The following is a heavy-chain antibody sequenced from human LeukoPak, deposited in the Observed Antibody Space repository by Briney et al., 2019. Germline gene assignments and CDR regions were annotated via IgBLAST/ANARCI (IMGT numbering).Heavy chain of an antibody. CDR3: ARAVISIFDN. D-gene: IGHD3-3*02. Sequence: GGSLRLSCAASGFTFSSYAMHWVRQAPGKGLEWVSYISSSSSTIQYADSVKGRFTISRDNAENSLYLQMNSLGVEDTAVYYCARAVISIFDNWGQGTLVTVSS. J-gene: IGHJ4*02. CDR1: GFTFSSYA. CDR2: ISSSSSTI. V-gene: IGHV3-48*01.